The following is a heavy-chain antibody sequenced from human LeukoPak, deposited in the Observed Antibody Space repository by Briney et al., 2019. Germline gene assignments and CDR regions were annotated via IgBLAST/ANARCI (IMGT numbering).Heavy chain of an antibody. CDR3: AKGYYGSGSYPTLDN. D-gene: IGHD3-10*01. CDR2: MSGSDGRT. V-gene: IGHV3-23*01. CDR1: GFTFSSFA. J-gene: IGHJ4*02. Sequence: GGSLRLSCAASGFTFSSFAMSWVRQAPWKGLEWVSAMSGSDGRTYYADSVKGRFTISRDNSKNTLYLQMNSLRAEDTAVYYCAKGYYGSGSYPTLDNWGQGTLVTVSS.